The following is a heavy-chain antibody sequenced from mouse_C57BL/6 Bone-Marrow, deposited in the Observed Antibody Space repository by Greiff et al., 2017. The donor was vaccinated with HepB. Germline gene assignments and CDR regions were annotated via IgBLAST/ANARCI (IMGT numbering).Heavy chain of an antibody. J-gene: IGHJ3*01. V-gene: IGHV1-80*01. Sequence: VQLQQSGAELVKPGASVKISCKASGYAFSSSWMNWVKQRPGKGLEWIGQIYPGDGDTNYNGKFKGKATLTADKSSSTAYVQLSSLTSEDSSVYFCASGPFGYWGQGTLVTVS. CDR2: IYPGDGDT. CDR1: GYAFSSSW. CDR3: ASGPFGY.